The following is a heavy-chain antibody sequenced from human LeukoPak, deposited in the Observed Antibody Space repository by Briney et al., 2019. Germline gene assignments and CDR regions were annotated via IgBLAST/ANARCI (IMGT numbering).Heavy chain of an antibody. CDR1: GFTFSSYA. Sequence: GGSLRLSCAASGFTFSSYAMHWVRQAPGKGLEWVSYISASGSTRYYADSVKGRFTISRDNAKNSLYLQMNSLRAEDTAVYYCARDSGRGYTYGYPDYWGQGTLVTVSS. CDR3: ARDSGRGYTYGYPDY. D-gene: IGHD5-18*01. V-gene: IGHV3-48*03. J-gene: IGHJ4*02. CDR2: ISASGSTR.